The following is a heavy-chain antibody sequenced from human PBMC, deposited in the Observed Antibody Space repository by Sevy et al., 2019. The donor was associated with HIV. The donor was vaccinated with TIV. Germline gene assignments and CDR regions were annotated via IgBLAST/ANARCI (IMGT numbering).Heavy chain of an antibody. Sequence: GGSLRLSCAASGFTFSNYGIHWVRQAPGKGLEWVSYISNSGTTISYSDSVRGRFSISRDNARNSLYLQMNSLRAEDTAVYYCARDLPPSATTVAHFDYWGQGTLVTVSS. CDR1: GFTFSNYG. J-gene: IGHJ4*02. D-gene: IGHD4-17*01. CDR2: ISNSGTTI. V-gene: IGHV3-48*03. CDR3: ARDLPPSATTVAHFDY.